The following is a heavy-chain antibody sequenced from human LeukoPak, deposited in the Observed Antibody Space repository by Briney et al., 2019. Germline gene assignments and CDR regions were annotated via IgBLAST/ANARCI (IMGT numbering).Heavy chain of an antibody. D-gene: IGHD3-10*01. J-gene: IGHJ4*02. V-gene: IGHV3-53*01. CDR2: IYSGGTT. Sequence: PGGSLRLSCAASGFTVSSNYINWVRQAPGKGLEWVSVIYSGGTTYYADSVKGRFTISRDNSKNTLYLQMNSLRAEDTAVYYCARVPGSYYVDFDYWGQGTLVTVSS. CDR1: GFTVSSNY. CDR3: ARVPGSYYVDFDY.